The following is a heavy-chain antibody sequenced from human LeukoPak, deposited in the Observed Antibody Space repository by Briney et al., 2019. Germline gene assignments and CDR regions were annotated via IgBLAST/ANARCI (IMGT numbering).Heavy chain of an antibody. CDR3: ARDRRFDY. J-gene: IGHJ4*02. V-gene: IGHV3-33*01. D-gene: IGHD6-6*01. CDR2: IWFDGSKE. Sequence: GGSLRLSCAASGFSFNNYAMHWVRQAPGKGLEWVAMIWFDGSKEDYVDYVKGRFFISRDNTKNTLSLQMNSLRAEDTAVYYCARDRRFDYWGQGTLVTVSS. CDR1: GFSFNNYA.